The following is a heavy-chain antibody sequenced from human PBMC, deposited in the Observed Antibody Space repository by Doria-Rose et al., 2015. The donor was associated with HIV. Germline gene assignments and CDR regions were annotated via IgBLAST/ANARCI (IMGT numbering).Heavy chain of an antibody. Sequence: QITLKESGPVLVKPTETLTLTCTVSGVSLSSPGMGVSWIRQPPGKALEWLANILSDDVRSYKTSLKSRLTISRATSKRQVVLTMTDMDPVDTATYYCARIKSSRWYHKYYFDFWGQGTLVIVSA. J-gene: IGHJ4*02. CDR3: ARIKSSRWYHKYYFDF. V-gene: IGHV2-26*01. CDR2: ILSDDVR. D-gene: IGHD6-13*01. CDR1: GVSLSSPGMG.